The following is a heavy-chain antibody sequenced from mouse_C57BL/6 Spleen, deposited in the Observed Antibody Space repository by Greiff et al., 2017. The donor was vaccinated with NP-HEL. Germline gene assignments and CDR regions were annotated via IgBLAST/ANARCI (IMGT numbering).Heavy chain of an antibody. D-gene: IGHD3-3*01. Sequence: EVKLVESGGGLVKPGGSLKLSCAASGFTFSSYAMSWVRQTPEKRLEWVATISDGGSYTYYPDNVKGRFTISRDNAKNNLYLQMSHLKSEDTAMYYCARGDCDYWGQGTTLTVSS. CDR1: GFTFSSYA. CDR3: ARGDCDY. J-gene: IGHJ2*01. CDR2: ISDGGSYT. V-gene: IGHV5-4*03.